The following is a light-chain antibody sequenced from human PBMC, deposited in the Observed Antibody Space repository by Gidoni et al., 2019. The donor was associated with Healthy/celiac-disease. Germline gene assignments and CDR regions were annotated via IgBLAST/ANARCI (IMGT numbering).Light chain of an antibody. J-gene: IGKJ1*01. V-gene: IGKV3-11*01. Sequence: EIVLTQSPATLSLSPGERATLSCRASQSVSSYLAWYQQKPGQAPRLLIYDASNRATGIPARFSGSGSGTEFSLTTSSIEHEDFAVYYCQQRSNWLSWTFGQGTKVEIK. CDR1: QSVSSY. CDR2: DAS. CDR3: QQRSNWLSWT.